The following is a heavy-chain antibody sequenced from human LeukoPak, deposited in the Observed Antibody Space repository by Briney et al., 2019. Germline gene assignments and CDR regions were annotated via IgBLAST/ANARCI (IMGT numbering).Heavy chain of an antibody. CDR2: INHSGST. Sequence: ASETLSLTCAVYGGSFSGYYWSWIRQPPGKGLEWIGEINHSGSTNYNPSLKSRVTISVDTSKNQFSLKLSSVTAADTAVYYCARARGLPYFDYWGQGTLVTVSS. J-gene: IGHJ4*02. CDR1: GGSFSGYY. D-gene: IGHD1-26*01. V-gene: IGHV4-34*01. CDR3: ARARGLPYFDY.